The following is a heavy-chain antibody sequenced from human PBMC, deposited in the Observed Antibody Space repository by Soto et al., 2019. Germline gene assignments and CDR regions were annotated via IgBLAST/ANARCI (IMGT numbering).Heavy chain of an antibody. J-gene: IGHJ6*02. Sequence: EVQLVESGGGLVQPGGSLRLSCAASGFTVSSKYMTWVRQAPGKGLEWVSLIQSGGTTYYADSVKGRFTISRDTSENTLHLQMDSLTVEETAVYYCERDDVLCDGGRCYGIPLDVWGQGTTVTVSS. V-gene: IGHV3-66*01. CDR3: ERDDVLCDGGRCYGIPLDV. CDR1: GFTVSSKY. CDR2: IQSGGTT. D-gene: IGHD2-15*01.